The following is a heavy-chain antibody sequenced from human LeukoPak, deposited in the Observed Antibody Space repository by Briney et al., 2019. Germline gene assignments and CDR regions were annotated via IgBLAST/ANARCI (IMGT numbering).Heavy chain of an antibody. CDR1: GYSISSGYY. J-gene: IGHJ4*02. Sequence: SETLSLTCTVSGYSISSGYYWGWIRQPPGKGLEWIGSIYHSGSTYYNPSLKSRVTISVDTSKNQFSLELSSVTAADTAVYYCARADNIVVVTECLDYWGQGTLVTVSS. D-gene: IGHD2-21*02. CDR2: IYHSGST. CDR3: ARADNIVVVTECLDY. V-gene: IGHV4-38-2*02.